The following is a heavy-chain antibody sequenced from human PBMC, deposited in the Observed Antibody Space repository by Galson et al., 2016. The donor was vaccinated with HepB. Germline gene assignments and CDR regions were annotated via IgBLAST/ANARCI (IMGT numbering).Heavy chain of an antibody. D-gene: IGHD1-7*01. V-gene: IGHV6-1*01. Sequence: CAISGDSVSSNSAAWNWIRQSPSRGLEWLGRTYYRSKWYNDYAVSLKGRITIDPDTSKNQYSLQLNSVTPEDTAIYDCASAQTGTAHIRAFDFWGQGTMATVSS. CDR3: ASAQTGTAHIRAFDF. CDR1: GDSVSSNSAA. CDR2: TYYRSKWYN. J-gene: IGHJ3*01.